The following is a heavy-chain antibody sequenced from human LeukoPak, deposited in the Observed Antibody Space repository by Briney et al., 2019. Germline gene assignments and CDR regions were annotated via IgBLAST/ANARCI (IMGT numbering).Heavy chain of an antibody. CDR3: ARPDTATLGGAFDI. Sequence: GASVKVSCKASGYTLTSYDINWVRQATGQGLEWMGWMNPNSGNTGYAQKFQGRVTMTRNTSISTAYMELSSLRSEDTAVYYCARPDTATLGGAFDIWGQGTMVTVSS. D-gene: IGHD5-18*01. CDR2: MNPNSGNT. J-gene: IGHJ3*02. CDR1: GYTLTSYD. V-gene: IGHV1-8*01.